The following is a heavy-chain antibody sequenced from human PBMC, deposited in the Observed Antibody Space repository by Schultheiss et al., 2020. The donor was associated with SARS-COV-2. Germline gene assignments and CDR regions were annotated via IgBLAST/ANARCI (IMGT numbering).Heavy chain of an antibody. CDR3: ARHSRGKVVNDAFDI. J-gene: IGHJ3*02. D-gene: IGHD3-22*01. V-gene: IGHV4-39*01. CDR1: GGSISSSSYY. CDR2: IYYSGST. Sequence: SETLSLTCTVSGGSISSSSYYWGWIRQPPGKGLEWIGSIYYSGSTYYNPSLKSRVTISVDTSKNQFSLKLSSVTAADTAVYYCARHSRGKVVNDAFDIWGQGTMVTVSS.